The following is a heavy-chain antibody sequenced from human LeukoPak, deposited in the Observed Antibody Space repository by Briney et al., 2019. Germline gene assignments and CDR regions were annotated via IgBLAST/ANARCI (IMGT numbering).Heavy chain of an antibody. CDR1: GYTLTELS. V-gene: IGHV1-24*01. D-gene: IGHD6-13*01. CDR3: ARASIAAAGTGFDY. J-gene: IGHJ4*02. CDR2: FDPEDGET. Sequence: ASVKVSCKVSGYTLTELSMHWVRQAPGKGLEWMGGFDPEDGETIYAQKFQGRVTMTEDTSTDTAYMELSSLRSEDTAVYYCARASIAAAGTGFDYWGQGTLVTVSS.